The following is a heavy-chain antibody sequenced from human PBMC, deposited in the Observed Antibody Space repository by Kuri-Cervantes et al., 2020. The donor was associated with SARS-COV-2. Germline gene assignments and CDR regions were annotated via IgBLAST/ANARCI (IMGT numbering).Heavy chain of an antibody. J-gene: IGHJ3*02. CDR3: ARERYSSGSAFDI. Sequence: GSLRLSCTVSGGSISSYYWSWIRQPAGKGLEWIGRTYTSGSTNYNPPLKSRVTMSVDTSKNQFSLKLSSVTAADTAVYYCARERYSSGSAFDIWGQGTMVTVSS. V-gene: IGHV4-4*07. CDR2: TYTSGST. D-gene: IGHD6-19*01. CDR1: GGSISSYY.